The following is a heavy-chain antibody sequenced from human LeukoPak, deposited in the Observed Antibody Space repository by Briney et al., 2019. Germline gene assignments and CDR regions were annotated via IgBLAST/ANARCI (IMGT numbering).Heavy chain of an antibody. Sequence: SVKVSCKASGGTFSSHAISWVRQAPGQGLEWMGGIIPIFGTANYAQKFQGRVTITADESTSTAYMELSSLRSEDTAVYYCARDRPPRYDILTGDKLPGYYYYGMDVWGQGTTVTVSS. CDR1: GGTFSSHA. D-gene: IGHD3-9*01. CDR2: IIPIFGTA. CDR3: ARDRPPRYDILTGDKLPGYYYYGMDV. J-gene: IGHJ6*02. V-gene: IGHV1-69*13.